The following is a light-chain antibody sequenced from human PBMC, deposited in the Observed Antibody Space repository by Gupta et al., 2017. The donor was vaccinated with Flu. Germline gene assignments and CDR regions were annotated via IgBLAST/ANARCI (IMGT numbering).Light chain of an antibody. CDR1: QSIGTY. Sequence: IQMTQSPSSLSAFVGDRVIITCRASQSIGTYLHWYPQKPWKATELLIFAATNLKTGVPSRFSGSGSGTDCTLTISSLQPEDFATYDGQQSYRAFGQGTKVEIK. J-gene: IGKJ1*01. CDR2: AAT. V-gene: IGKV1-39*01. CDR3: QQSYRA.